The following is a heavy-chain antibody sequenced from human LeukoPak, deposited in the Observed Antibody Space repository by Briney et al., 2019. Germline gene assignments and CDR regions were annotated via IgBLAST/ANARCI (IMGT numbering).Heavy chain of an antibody. D-gene: IGHD3-10*01. V-gene: IGHV4-34*01. CDR2: INHSGST. Sequence: SETPSLTCAVYGGSFSGYYWSWIRQPPGKGLEWIGEINHSGSTNYNPSLKSRVTISVDTSKYQFSLKLSSVTAADTAVYYCARGRRAYYYGSGSFLDYFQHWGQGTLVTVSS. CDR1: GGSFSGYY. CDR3: ARGRRAYYYGSGSFLDYFQH. J-gene: IGHJ1*01.